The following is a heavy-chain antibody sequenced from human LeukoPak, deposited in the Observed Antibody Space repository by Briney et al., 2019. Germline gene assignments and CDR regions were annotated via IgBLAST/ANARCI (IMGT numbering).Heavy chain of an antibody. Sequence: SETLSLTCTVSGGSISSYYWSWIRQPPGKGLERIGYIYYSGSTNYNPSLKSRVTISVDTSKNQFSLKLSSVTAADTAVYYCARQYEDSSGYDYWGQGTLVTVSS. CDR3: ARQYEDSSGYDY. V-gene: IGHV4-59*08. D-gene: IGHD3-22*01. CDR2: IYYSGST. J-gene: IGHJ4*02. CDR1: GGSISSYY.